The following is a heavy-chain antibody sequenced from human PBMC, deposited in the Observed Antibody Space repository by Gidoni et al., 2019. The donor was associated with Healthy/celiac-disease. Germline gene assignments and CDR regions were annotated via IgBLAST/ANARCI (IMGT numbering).Heavy chain of an antibody. Sequence: QVQLQESGPGLVKPSETLSLTCTVSGGSVSSGSYYWSWIRQPPGKGLEWIGYIYYSGSTNYNPSLKSRVTISVDTSKNQFSLKLSSVTAADTAVYYCARGGYCTNGVCPRRGIWFDPWGQGTLVTVSS. CDR3: ARGGYCTNGVCPRRGIWFDP. D-gene: IGHD2-8*01. CDR1: GGSVSSGSYY. J-gene: IGHJ5*02. CDR2: IYYSGST. V-gene: IGHV4-61*01.